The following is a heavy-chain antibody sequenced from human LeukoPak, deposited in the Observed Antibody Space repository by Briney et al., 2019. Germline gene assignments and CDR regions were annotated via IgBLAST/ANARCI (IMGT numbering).Heavy chain of an antibody. Sequence: SETLSITCAVYGGSFSGYYWSWIRQPPGKGLEWIGEINHSGSTNYNPSLKSRVTISVDTSKNQFSLKLSSVTAADTAVYYCARYNWNYYYYYYMDVWGKGTTVTVSS. D-gene: IGHD1-20*01. CDR2: INHSGST. CDR1: GGSFSGYY. CDR3: ARYNWNYYYYYYMDV. V-gene: IGHV4-34*01. J-gene: IGHJ6*03.